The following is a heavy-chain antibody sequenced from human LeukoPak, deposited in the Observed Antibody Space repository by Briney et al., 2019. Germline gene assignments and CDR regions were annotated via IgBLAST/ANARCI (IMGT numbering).Heavy chain of an antibody. Sequence: GESLKISCKGSGYNFTSYWIGWVRQMPGKGLEWMGIIYPGVSDTRYSPSFQGQVTISADKSLSTAYLQWRSMKASDTAMDYCARLNGGYNSYFDYWGQGTLVTVSS. J-gene: IGHJ4*02. CDR1: GYNFTSYW. D-gene: IGHD5-24*01. CDR3: ARLNGGYNSYFDY. CDR2: IYPGVSDT. V-gene: IGHV5-51*01.